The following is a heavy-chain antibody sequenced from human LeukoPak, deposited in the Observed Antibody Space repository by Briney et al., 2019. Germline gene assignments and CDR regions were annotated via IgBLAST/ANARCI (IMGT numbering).Heavy chain of an antibody. CDR3: ARDYYYDILTGYYNFFDY. Sequence: SGGSLRLSCAASGFTFSSYSMNWVRQAPGKGLEWVSSISSSSSYIYYADSVKGRFTISRDNAKNSLYLQMNSLRAEDTAVYYCARDYYYDILTGYYNFFDYWGQGTLVTVSS. CDR2: ISSSSSYI. D-gene: IGHD3-9*01. V-gene: IGHV3-21*01. J-gene: IGHJ4*02. CDR1: GFTFSSYS.